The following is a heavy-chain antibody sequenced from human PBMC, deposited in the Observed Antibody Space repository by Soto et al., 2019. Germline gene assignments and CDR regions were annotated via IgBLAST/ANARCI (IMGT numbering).Heavy chain of an antibody. CDR2: ISYDGSNK. J-gene: IGHJ4*02. V-gene: IGHV3-30-3*01. D-gene: IGHD3-3*01. CDR1: GFTFSSCA. CDR3: AGDKRDLRFVEWAYYFDY. Sequence: QVQLVESGGGVVQPGRSLRLSCAASGFTFSSCAMHWVRQAPGKGLEWVALISYDGSNKYYADSVKGRFTISRDNSKNTLYLQMNSLRAEDTAVYYCAGDKRDLRFVEWAYYFDYWGQGTLVTVSS.